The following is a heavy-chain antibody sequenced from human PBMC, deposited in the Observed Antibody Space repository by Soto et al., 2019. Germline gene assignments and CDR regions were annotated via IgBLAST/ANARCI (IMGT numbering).Heavy chain of an antibody. CDR3: ARADPMVYAIARFDY. CDR1: GGSISSGDYY. J-gene: IGHJ4*02. D-gene: IGHD2-8*01. CDR2: IYYSGST. V-gene: IGHV4-30-4*01. Sequence: SETLSLTCTVSGGSISSGDYYWSWIRQPPGKGLEWIGYIYYSGSTYYNPSLKSRITISVDTSKNQLSLKLSSVTAADTAVYYCARADPMVYAIARFDYWGQGTLVTVSS.